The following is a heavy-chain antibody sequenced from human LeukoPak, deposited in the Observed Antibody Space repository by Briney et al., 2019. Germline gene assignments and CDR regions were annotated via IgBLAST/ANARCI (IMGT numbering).Heavy chain of an antibody. CDR3: TGGSGWYSPDY. J-gene: IGHJ4*02. V-gene: IGHV3-73*01. Sequence: GGSLILSCAASGFTFSGSVMHWVRQASGKGLEWVGRITSKPNSYATVYAASVKGRFTISSDDSKNTAYLQMNSLKIEDTAVYYCTGGSGWYSPDYWGQGTLVTVSS. CDR1: GFTFSGSV. CDR2: ITSKPNSYAT. D-gene: IGHD6-19*01.